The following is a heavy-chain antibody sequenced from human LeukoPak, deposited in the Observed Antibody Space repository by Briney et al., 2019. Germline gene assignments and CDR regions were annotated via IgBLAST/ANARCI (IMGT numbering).Heavy chain of an antibody. V-gene: IGHV1-46*01. CDR2: INPSGGST. J-gene: IGHJ4*02. D-gene: IGHD1-26*01. CDR3: ARDMSGTYSFDY. CDR1: GDTFTSYY. Sequence: ASVKVSCKASGDTFTSYYMHWVRQAPGQGLEWMGIINPSGGSTSYAQKFQGRVTMTRDTSTSTVYMELSSLRTDDTAVYYCARDMSGTYSFDYWGQGTLVTVSS.